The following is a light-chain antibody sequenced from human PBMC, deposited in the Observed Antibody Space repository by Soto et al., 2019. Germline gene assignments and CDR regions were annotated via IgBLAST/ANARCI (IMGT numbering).Light chain of an antibody. Sequence: QSALTQPASGSGSPGQSITISCTGTSSDIGAYNFVSWYQQHPDKAPKLMLYDVNIRPSGVSNRFSGSKSGNTASLTISGLQAEYEADYYCTSWTTSTTMIFGGGTKLTVL. CDR3: TSWTTSTTMI. J-gene: IGLJ2*01. CDR2: DVN. CDR1: SSDIGAYNF. V-gene: IGLV2-14*03.